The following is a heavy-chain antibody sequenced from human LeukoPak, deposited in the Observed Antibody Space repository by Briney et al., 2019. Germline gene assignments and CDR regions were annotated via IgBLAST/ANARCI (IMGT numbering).Heavy chain of an antibody. CDR1: GFTFSSYS. V-gene: IGHV3-21*01. Sequence: GGALRLSCAASGFTFSSYSMNWGRQAPGKGLEWGSSISSSSSYIYYADSVKGRCTVSRDNAKNSLYLQMNSLRAEDTAVYYCARDRIAARPGAFDIWGQGTMVTVSS. CDR2: ISSSSSYI. CDR3: ARDRIAARPGAFDI. J-gene: IGHJ3*02. D-gene: IGHD6-6*01.